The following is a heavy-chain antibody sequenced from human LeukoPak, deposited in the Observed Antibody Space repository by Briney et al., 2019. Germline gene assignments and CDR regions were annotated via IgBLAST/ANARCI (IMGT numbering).Heavy chain of an antibody. CDR3: ARSYYDSSGYPRDAFDI. D-gene: IGHD3-22*01. CDR2: ISSSSTYI. V-gene: IGHV3-21*01. CDR1: GFTFSSYN. Sequence: GGSLRLSCAASGFTFSSYNMNWVRQAPGKGLEWVSSISSSSTYIYYADSVKGRFTISRDNAKKSLYLQMSSLRAEDTAVYYCARSYYDSSGYPRDAFDIWGQGTMVTVSS. J-gene: IGHJ3*02.